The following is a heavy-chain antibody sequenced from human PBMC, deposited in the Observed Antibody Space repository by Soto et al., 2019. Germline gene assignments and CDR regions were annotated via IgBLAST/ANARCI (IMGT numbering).Heavy chain of an antibody. CDR1: GYTFTNYG. Sequence: QGQLVQSGDEVKKPGASVKVSCKASGYTFTNYGISWVRQAPGQGLEWMGWISPDNGNTKYPQKLQGRVTMTTDTSTRTSYMELRSLRSDDTAVYFCARDGDRCTSTRCSPWPDTHFDLWGRGTLVTVSS. V-gene: IGHV1-18*01. J-gene: IGHJ2*01. CDR3: ARDGDRCTSTRCSPWPDTHFDL. CDR2: ISPDNGNT. D-gene: IGHD2-2*01.